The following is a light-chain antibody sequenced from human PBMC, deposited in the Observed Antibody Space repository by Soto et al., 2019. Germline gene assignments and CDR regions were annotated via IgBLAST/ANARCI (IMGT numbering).Light chain of an antibody. V-gene: IGKV1-6*01. J-gene: IGKJ4*01. CDR1: QSISGW. CDR3: LQDDDYPFT. Sequence: AIQMTQSPPSLSATVGDRVTITCRASQSISGWLAWYQQKTGKAPKLLIFAASNLQSGVPSRFSGSGSGTDFTLTISSLQPEEFATYFCLQDDDYPFTFGGGTKVDIK. CDR2: AAS.